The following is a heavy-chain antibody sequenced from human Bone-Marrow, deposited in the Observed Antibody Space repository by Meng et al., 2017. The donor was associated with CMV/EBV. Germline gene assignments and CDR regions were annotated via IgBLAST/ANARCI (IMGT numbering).Heavy chain of an antibody. Sequence: GGSLRLSCAASGFTFDDYAMHWVRQAPGKGLEWVSGISRNSGSIGYADSVKGRFTISRDNAKNSLYLQMNSLRAEDTALYYCAKDGSGSYYNVSRYYHYGMDVWGQGTTVTVSS. CDR2: ISRNSGSI. CDR1: GFTFDDYA. V-gene: IGHV3-9*01. D-gene: IGHD3-10*01. CDR3: AKDGSGSYYNVSRYYHYGMDV. J-gene: IGHJ6*02.